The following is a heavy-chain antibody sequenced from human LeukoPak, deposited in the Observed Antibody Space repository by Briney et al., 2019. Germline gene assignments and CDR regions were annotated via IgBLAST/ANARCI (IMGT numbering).Heavy chain of an antibody. CDR2: IKEDGSEK. Sequence: PGGSLRLSCAGSGLSLNTHWMSWVRQAPGKGLEWVAHIKEDGSEKYYVDSVKGRFTISRDNSKNTPYLQMNSLRAEDTAVYYCAKDQCGGDCEGWFDPWGQGTLVTVSS. J-gene: IGHJ5*02. D-gene: IGHD2-21*02. CDR3: AKDQCGGDCEGWFDP. CDR1: GLSLNTHW. V-gene: IGHV3-7*03.